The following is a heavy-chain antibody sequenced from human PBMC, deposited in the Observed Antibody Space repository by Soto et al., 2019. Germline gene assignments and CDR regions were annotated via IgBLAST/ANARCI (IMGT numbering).Heavy chain of an antibody. D-gene: IGHD3-10*01. CDR2: IIPVFGTT. CDR3: ARDGGFGELKY. V-gene: IGHV1-69*18. J-gene: IGHJ4*02. Sequence: QVQLVQSGAELKKPGSSVKVSCKASGDTFSGYPINWVRQAPGEGLEWMGRIIPVFGTTNDAQRFEGRVTFTADESTNPAYMELRGLLSEDTAVYYCARDGGFGELKYWGPGNVVTVSS. CDR1: GDTFSGYP.